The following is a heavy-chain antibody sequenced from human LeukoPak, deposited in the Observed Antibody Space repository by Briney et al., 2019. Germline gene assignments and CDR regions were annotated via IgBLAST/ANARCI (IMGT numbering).Heavy chain of an antibody. V-gene: IGHV4-34*01. J-gene: IGHJ5*02. CDR1: GGSFSGYY. Sequence: SETLSLTCAVYGGSFSGYYWSWIRQPPGKGLEWIGEINHSGSTNYNPSLKSRVTISVDTSKNQFSLKLSSVTAADTAVYYCARARQYQLLSTWGQGTLDTVSS. CDR2: INHSGST. D-gene: IGHD2-2*01. CDR3: ARARQYQLLST.